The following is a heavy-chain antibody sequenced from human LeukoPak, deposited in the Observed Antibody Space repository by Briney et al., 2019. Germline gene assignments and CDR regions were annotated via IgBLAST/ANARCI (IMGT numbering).Heavy chain of an antibody. Sequence: SETLSLTCTVSGGSISSGGYYWSWIRQDPGKGLEWIGYIYYSGSTYYNPSLKSRVTISVDTSKNQFSLKLSSVTAADTAVYYCARARDSSGYYQRTFDYWGQGTLVTVSS. D-gene: IGHD3-22*01. V-gene: IGHV4-31*03. J-gene: IGHJ4*02. CDR2: IYYSGST. CDR1: GGSISSGGYY. CDR3: ARARDSSGYYQRTFDY.